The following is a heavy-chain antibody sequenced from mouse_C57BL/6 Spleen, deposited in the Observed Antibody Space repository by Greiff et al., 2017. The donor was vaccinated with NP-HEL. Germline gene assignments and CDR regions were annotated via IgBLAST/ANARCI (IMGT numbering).Heavy chain of an antibody. CDR3: ARYDDDDVTGFAD. CDR1: GYTFTGYW. Sequence: SGAELMKPGASVKLSCKATGYTFTGYWIEWVKQRPGHGLEWIGEILPGSGGTNYNEKFKGKATFTADTSSNTAYMQLSSLTTEDAASYYCARYDDDDVTGFADWGQGTLVTVSA. D-gene: IGHD2-4*01. CDR2: ILPGSGGT. V-gene: IGHV1-9*01. J-gene: IGHJ3*01.